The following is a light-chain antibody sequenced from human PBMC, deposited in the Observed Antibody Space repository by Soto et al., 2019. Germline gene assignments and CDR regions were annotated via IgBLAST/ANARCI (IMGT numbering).Light chain of an antibody. V-gene: IGLV2-23*02. Sequence: QSALTQPASVSGSPGQSITISCTGTSRDVGSYNLVSWYQQHPGKAPKLIIYEVTKRPSGLSNRFSGSKSGNTASLTISGLQPEDEADYYCCSYAGSSSSLFGGGTKLTVL. CDR1: SRDVGSYNL. CDR2: EVT. J-gene: IGLJ3*02. CDR3: CSYAGSSSSL.